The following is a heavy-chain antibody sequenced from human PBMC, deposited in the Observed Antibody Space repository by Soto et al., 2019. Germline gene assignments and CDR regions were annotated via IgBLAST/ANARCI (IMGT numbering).Heavy chain of an antibody. V-gene: IGHV4-59*01. CDR2: IYSSGTT. D-gene: IGHD6-25*01. J-gene: IGHJ4*02. Sequence: QVQLQESGPGLVKPSETLSLTCTVSGVSISSYYWSWIRQPPGKGLEWIGYIYSSGTTNYNPALKSRVTISVDTSKNQFSLKLSSVTAADTAVYYCARGPAAFDKWGQGTLVTVSS. CDR3: ARGPAAFDK. CDR1: GVSISSYY.